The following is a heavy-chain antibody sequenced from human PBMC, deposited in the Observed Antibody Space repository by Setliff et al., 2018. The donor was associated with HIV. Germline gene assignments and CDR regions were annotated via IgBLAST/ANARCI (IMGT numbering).Heavy chain of an antibody. J-gene: IGHJ4*02. V-gene: IGHV4-4*07. CDR3: ARLRITMIMMLNYFDY. CDR1: GGSFGVYR. CDR2: IDSSGTT. D-gene: IGHD3-22*01. Sequence: SETLSLTCTISGGSFGVYRWSWIRQSAGGGLEWIGRIDSSGTTDYKPSLKGRVAVSVDTSRNQFSLRVTSVTAADTAVYFRARLRITMIMMLNYFDYWGQGTLVTVSS.